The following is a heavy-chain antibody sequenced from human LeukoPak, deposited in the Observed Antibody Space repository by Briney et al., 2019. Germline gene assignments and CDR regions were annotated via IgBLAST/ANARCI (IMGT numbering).Heavy chain of an antibody. V-gene: IGHV3-48*03. CDR3: AKRYYDFPLDY. Sequence: PGGPLRLSCVASGFTFSSYEMNWVRQAPGKGLEWVSYISSSGSTIYYADSVKGRFTISRDNSKNTLYLQINNPRVEDTAVYYCAKRYYDFPLDYWGQGTLVTVSS. D-gene: IGHD3-3*01. CDR1: GFTFSSYE. CDR2: ISSSGSTI. J-gene: IGHJ4*02.